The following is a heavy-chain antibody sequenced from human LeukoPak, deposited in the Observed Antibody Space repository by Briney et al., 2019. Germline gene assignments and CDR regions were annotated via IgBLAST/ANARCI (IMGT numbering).Heavy chain of an antibody. Sequence: SVKVSCKASGGTFSSYSISWVRQAPGQALEWMEGIIPIFGTANHAQKFQGRVTIPPDESTSTDYMELSSLRSEDTAVYYCARGNSETYYYDSSGTGGFDPWGQGTLVTVSS. CDR2: IIPIFGTA. CDR1: GGTFSSYS. D-gene: IGHD3-22*01. V-gene: IGHV1-69*13. CDR3: ARGNSETYYYDSSGTGGFDP. J-gene: IGHJ5*02.